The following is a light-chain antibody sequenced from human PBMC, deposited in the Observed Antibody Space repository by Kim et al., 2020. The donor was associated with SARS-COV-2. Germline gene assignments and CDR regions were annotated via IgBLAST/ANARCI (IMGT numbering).Light chain of an antibody. J-gene: IGLJ2*01. CDR3: SSYANNKCI. Sequence: PGQSIPISCTGANGDVGTSAYVSWYQQHPGKAPKLVIYDVTEQPSGVSDRFSGSKSGNTASLTISGLQAADEADYYCSSYANNKCIFGGGTQLTVL. CDR1: NGDVGTSAY. CDR2: DVT. V-gene: IGLV2-14*03.